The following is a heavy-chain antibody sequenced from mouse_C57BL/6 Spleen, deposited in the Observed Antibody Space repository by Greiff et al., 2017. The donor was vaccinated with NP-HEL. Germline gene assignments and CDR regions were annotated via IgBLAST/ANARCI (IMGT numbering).Heavy chain of an antibody. D-gene: IGHD1-2*01. CDR3: ARVTYYGWGEAMDY. J-gene: IGHJ4*01. V-gene: IGHV1-64*01. Sequence: QVQLQQPGAELVKPGASVKLSCKASGYTFTSYWMHWVKQRPGQGLEWIGMIHPNSGSTNYNEKFKSKATLTVDKSSSTAYMQLSSLTSEDSAVYYCARVTYYGWGEAMDYWGQGTSVTVSS. CDR2: IHPNSGST. CDR1: GYTFTSYW.